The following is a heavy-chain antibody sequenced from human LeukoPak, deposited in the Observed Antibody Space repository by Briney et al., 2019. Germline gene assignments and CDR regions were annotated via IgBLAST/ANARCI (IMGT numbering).Heavy chain of an antibody. CDR3: AKFHATWYGDT. D-gene: IGHD6-13*01. V-gene: IGHV5-51*01. CDR1: GYNFSTYW. J-gene: IGHJ4*02. Sequence: GESLKISCQGSGYNFSTYWIVWVRQMPGNGLEWMGIIYPGNTRYSPSFQGQVTISADTSISTAYLHWSSLQSSDTAMYYCAKFHATWYGDTWGQGTLVTVSS. CDR2: IYPGNT.